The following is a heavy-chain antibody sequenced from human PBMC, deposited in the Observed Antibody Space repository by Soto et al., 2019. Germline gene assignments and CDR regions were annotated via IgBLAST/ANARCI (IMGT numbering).Heavy chain of an antibody. V-gene: IGHV3-33*01. D-gene: IGHD1-26*01. CDR2: IRFDGSNE. J-gene: IGHJ4*02. Sequence: QEQLVESGGGVVQPGTSLRLSCAVPGGIFHGYGMHCVRQAPGKGLEWVSIIRFDGSNEEYADSVKGRFTISRDNSKNTLYLDMNTLGAADTAVYYCARGGIGGNVFRGYLDYWGRGTVVTVSS. CDR3: ARGGIGGNVFRGYLDY. CDR1: GGIFHGYG.